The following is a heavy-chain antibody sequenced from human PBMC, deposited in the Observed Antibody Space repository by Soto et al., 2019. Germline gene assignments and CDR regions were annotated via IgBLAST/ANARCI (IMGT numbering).Heavy chain of an antibody. J-gene: IGHJ4*02. CDR3: ARDSYYYDSSGHYRYLNY. D-gene: IGHD3-22*01. CDR1: GYTFTSYY. CDR2: INPSGGST. V-gene: IGHV1-46*01. Sequence: ASVKVSCKASGYTFTSYYVNWVRQAPGQGLEWMGIINPSGGSTSYEEKFQGRVTMTRDTSTSTVYMELSSLRSEDTAVYYCARDSYYYDSSGHYRYLNYWGQGTLVTVSS.